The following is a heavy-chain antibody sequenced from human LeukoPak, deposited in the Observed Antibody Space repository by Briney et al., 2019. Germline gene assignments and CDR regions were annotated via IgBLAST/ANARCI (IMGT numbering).Heavy chain of an antibody. Sequence: SETLSLTCTVSGGSISSYYWSWIRQPPGKGLEWIGYIYSSGSTNYNPSLKSRVTISLDTSKNQFSLKLRSVTAADTAVYYCARGRYCSADICTGGDSFDIWGQGTMVSVSS. D-gene: IGHD2-15*01. CDR3: ARGRYCSADICTGGDSFDI. CDR1: GGSISSYY. V-gene: IGHV4-59*12. CDR2: IYSSGST. J-gene: IGHJ3*02.